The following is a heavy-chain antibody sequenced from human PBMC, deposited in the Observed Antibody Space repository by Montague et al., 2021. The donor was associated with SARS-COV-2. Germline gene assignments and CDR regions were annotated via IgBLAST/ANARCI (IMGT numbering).Heavy chain of an antibody. Sequence: SETLSLTCAVSGDSISSSYWWYWVRQSPGKGLVWIGEIFHSGTTNYNPSLKSRITISVDKSRNQFSLRLSSVTAADTAIYYCASWSESDSWYQASLDYWGQGTLVTVSS. CDR2: IFHSGTT. CDR3: ASWSESDSWYQASLDY. CDR1: GDSISSSYW. V-gene: IGHV4-4*02. D-gene: IGHD6-13*01. J-gene: IGHJ4*02.